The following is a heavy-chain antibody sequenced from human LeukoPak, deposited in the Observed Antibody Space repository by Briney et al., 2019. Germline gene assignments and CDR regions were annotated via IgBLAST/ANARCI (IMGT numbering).Heavy chain of an antibody. J-gene: IGHJ4*02. CDR3: ARVGPLNYYDSSGYPNDY. CDR2: INHSGST. D-gene: IGHD3-22*01. CDR1: GGSFSGYY. Sequence: SETLSLTCAVYGGSFSGYYWSWIRQPPGKGLEWIGEINHSGSTNYNPSLKSRVTISVDTSKNQFSLKLSSVTAADTAVYYCARVGPLNYYDSSGYPNDYWGQGTLVTVSS. V-gene: IGHV4-34*01.